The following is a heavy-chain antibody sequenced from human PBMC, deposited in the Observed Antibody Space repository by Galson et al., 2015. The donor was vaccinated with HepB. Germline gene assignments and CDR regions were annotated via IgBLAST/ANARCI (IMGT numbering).Heavy chain of an antibody. CDR2: IKQDGSEE. CDR1: GSTFSDYW. V-gene: IGHV3-7*01. D-gene: IGHD4-17*01. CDR3: ARDSSSRGNKDYGDPGVY. Sequence: SLRLSCAVSGSTFSDYWMSWVRQAPGKGLEWVANIKQDGSEEYYVDSVKGRFTISRDNAKNSLFLQMNSLRVEDTAVYYCARDSSSRGNKDYGDPGVYWGQGTLVTISS. J-gene: IGHJ4*02.